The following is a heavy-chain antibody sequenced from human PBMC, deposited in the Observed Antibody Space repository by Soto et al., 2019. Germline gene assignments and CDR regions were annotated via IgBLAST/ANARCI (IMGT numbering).Heavy chain of an antibody. J-gene: IGHJ5*02. CDR3: VKRHVSATGIDWFDP. CDR2: INAANGDT. Sequence: ASVKVSCKASGYTFTSYGIHWVRQAPGQRLEWMGWINAANGDTKYSPKFQGRVTITRDTSASTAYMELSSLRSEDTAVYYCVKRHVSATGIDWFDPWGQGTPATVS. V-gene: IGHV1-3*01. D-gene: IGHD6-13*01. CDR1: GYTFTSYG.